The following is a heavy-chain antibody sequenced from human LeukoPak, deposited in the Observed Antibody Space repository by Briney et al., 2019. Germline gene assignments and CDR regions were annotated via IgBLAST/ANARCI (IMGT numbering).Heavy chain of an antibody. D-gene: IGHD2-15*01. J-gene: IGHJ4*02. Sequence: PGGSLRLSCAASGFIFSSYAMHWVRQAPGKGLEWVAVISYDGSNKYYADSVKGRFTISRDNSKNTLYLQMNSLRAEDTAVYYCAAPPWGREEDTGAYWGQGTLVTVSS. CDR3: AAPPWGREEDTGAY. CDR2: ISYDGSNK. V-gene: IGHV3-30*04. CDR1: GFIFSSYA.